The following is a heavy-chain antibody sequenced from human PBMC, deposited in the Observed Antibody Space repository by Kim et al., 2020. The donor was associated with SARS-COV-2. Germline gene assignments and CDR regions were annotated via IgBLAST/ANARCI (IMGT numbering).Heavy chain of an antibody. CDR1: GFSFSKAW. CDR2: VKSNTDGGTT. CDR3: TTFTKEDVGGRITDY. D-gene: IGHD3-16*01. V-gene: IGHV3-15*01. Sequence: GGSLRLSCAASGFSFSKAWMSWVRQAPGKGLEWIGRVKSNTDGGTTDYAAPVKGRFTISRDDSKDTLYLQMTSLKNDDTALYYCTTFTKEDVGGRITDYWGQGTLVAVSS. J-gene: IGHJ4*02.